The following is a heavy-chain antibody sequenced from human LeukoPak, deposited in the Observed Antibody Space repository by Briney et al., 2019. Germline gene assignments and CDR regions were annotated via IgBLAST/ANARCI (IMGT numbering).Heavy chain of an antibody. CDR1: RFTFSTYS. Sequence: GGSLRLSCAASRFTFSTYSMNWVRQAPGKGLEWVSFISTSSSYIYYADSVKGRFTISRDNARNSLYLQMNSLRAEDTAVYYCARDPGTTQTLHDAFDIWGQGTMVTVPS. V-gene: IGHV3-21*01. D-gene: IGHD1-7*01. J-gene: IGHJ3*02. CDR2: ISTSSSYI. CDR3: ARDPGTTQTLHDAFDI.